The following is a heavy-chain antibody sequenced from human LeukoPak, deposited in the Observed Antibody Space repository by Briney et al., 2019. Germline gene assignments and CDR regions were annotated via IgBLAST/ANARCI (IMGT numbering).Heavy chain of an antibody. CDR3: ARWPYSSSYYFDY. CDR2: ISSSSSTI. Sequence: PGGSLRLSCAASGFTFSSYSMNWVRQAPGKGLEWVSYISSSSSTIYYADSVRGRFTLSRDNAKNSLYLQMNSLRAEDTAVYYCARWPYSSSYYFDYWGQGTLVTVSS. CDR1: GFTFSSYS. V-gene: IGHV3-48*04. D-gene: IGHD6-6*01. J-gene: IGHJ4*02.